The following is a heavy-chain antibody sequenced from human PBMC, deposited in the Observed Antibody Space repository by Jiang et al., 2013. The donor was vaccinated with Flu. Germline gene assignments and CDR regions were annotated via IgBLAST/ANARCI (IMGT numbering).Heavy chain of an antibody. J-gene: IGHJ3*02. Sequence: VQLVESGGGVVQPGGSLRLSCAASGFTFRDFGMHWVRQAPGKGLEWVAFIRFDESTKYYADSVKGRFTISRDNSNNMLYLQMNSLRPEDSAVFYCAKPIQGGYCSGGGCFPDAFDIWAKGHWSPSLQ. CDR2: IRFDESTK. CDR1: GFTFRDFG. D-gene: IGHD2-15*01. V-gene: IGHV3-30*02. CDR3: AKPIQGGYCSGGGCFPDAFDI.